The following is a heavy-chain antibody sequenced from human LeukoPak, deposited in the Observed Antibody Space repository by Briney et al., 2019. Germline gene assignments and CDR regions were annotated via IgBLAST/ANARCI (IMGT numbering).Heavy chain of an antibody. D-gene: IGHD4-17*01. CDR1: GFTFSSYG. CDR3: ARDPYGDYWFDP. CDR2: ISGSGGST. Sequence: GGSLRLSCAASGFTFSSYGMSWVRQAPGMGLEWVSAISGSGGSTYYADSVRGRFTISRDNSKNTLYLQMNSLRAEDTAVYYCARDPYGDYWFDPWGQGTLVTVSS. J-gene: IGHJ5*02. V-gene: IGHV3-23*01.